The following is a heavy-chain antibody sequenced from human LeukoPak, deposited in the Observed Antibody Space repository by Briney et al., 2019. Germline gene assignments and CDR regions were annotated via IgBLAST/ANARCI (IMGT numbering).Heavy chain of an antibody. Sequence: GGSLRLSCAASGFTFSSYGMHWVRQAPGKGLEWVAVISYDGSNKYYADSVKGRFTISRDNSKNTLYLQMNSLRAEDTALYYCARVNVGLDIWGQGTMVTVSS. CDR3: ARVNVGLDI. CDR2: ISYDGSNK. V-gene: IGHV3-30*03. CDR1: GFTFSSYG. D-gene: IGHD2-8*01. J-gene: IGHJ3*02.